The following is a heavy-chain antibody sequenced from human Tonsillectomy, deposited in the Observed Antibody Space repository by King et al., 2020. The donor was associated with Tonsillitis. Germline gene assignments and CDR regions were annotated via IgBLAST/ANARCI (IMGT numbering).Heavy chain of an antibody. CDR2: IESKTDGGTT. V-gene: IGHV3-15*04. D-gene: IGHD3-10*01. CDR3: TTRWEELLWFGNLKGGGEFDY. J-gene: IGHJ4*02. Sequence: VQLVESGGGLVKPGGSLRLSCAASGFTFSNAWMSWVRQAPGKGLEWVGRIESKTDGGTTDYAAPVKGRFTISRDDSKNTLYLQMNSLKTEDTAVYYCTTRWEELLWFGNLKGGGEFDYWGQGTLVTVSS. CDR1: GFTFSNAW.